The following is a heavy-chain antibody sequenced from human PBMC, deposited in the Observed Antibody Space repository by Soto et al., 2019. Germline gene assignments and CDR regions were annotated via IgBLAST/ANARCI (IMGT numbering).Heavy chain of an antibody. CDR1: GGSISSAAYY. V-gene: IGHV4-31*03. D-gene: IGHD2-15*01. CDR3: AREYSYGPNFFAR. CDR2: ISHSGST. J-gene: IGHJ4*02. Sequence: QVQLQESGPGLVKPSQTLSLSCTVSGGSISSAAYYWSWIRQHPGKGLEWIGYISHSGSTYYTPSRKSRVIISADTSKTQFSLNLTSVTAADTAVYYCAREYSYGPNFFARWGQGALVTVSS.